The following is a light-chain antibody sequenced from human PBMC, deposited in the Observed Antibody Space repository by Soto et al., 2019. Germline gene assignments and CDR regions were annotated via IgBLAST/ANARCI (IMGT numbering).Light chain of an antibody. CDR1: QSVSNNY. Sequence: EVVWTQSPGTLSLSPGERATLSCRASQSVSNNYFAWYQQKPGQAPRLLIFGSSDRATGIPDRFSGSGSGTDFTLTICRLEPEDFAVYYCQQYGSSPPYTFGQGTKLEIK. V-gene: IGKV3-20*01. CDR2: GSS. J-gene: IGKJ2*01. CDR3: QQYGSSPPYT.